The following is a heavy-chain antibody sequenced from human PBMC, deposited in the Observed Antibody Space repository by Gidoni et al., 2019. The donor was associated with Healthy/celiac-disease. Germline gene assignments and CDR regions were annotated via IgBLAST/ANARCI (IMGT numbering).Heavy chain of an antibody. Sequence: EVQLLESGGGLVQPGGSLRLSCAASGFTFSSYAMSWVRQAPGTGLEWVSAISGSGGSTYYADSVKGRFTISRDNSKNTLYLQMNSLRAEDTAVYYCANRITVGPAAIPGGFRAIIDYYDYGMDVWGQGTTVTVSS. V-gene: IGHV3-23*01. J-gene: IGHJ6*02. CDR2: ISGSGGST. CDR1: GFTFSSYA. CDR3: ANRITVGPAAIPGGFRAIIDYYDYGMDV. D-gene: IGHD2-2*02.